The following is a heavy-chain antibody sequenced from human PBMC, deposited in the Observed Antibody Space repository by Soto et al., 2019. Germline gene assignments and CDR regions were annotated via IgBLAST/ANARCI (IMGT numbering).Heavy chain of an antibody. Sequence: EVHLLESGGGLVQPGGSLRLSCVASGFTFSSYTMYWVRQVPGKGLEWVSDISESGAITHYADSVKGRFTISRDDPKSTLYLHMHTLRGDDTAVYYCAKAQYTGISKTLDYWGQGTLVTVST. V-gene: IGHV3-23*01. CDR1: GFTFSSYT. CDR3: AKAQYTGISKTLDY. CDR2: ISESGAIT. J-gene: IGHJ4*02. D-gene: IGHD1-26*01.